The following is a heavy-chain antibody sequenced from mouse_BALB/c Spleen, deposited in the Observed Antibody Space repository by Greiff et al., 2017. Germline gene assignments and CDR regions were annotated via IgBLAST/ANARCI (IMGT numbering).Heavy chain of an antibody. CDR3: ARSFGNYVGYFDV. V-gene: IGHV1-9*01. J-gene: IGHJ1*01. Sequence: VQLRQSGAELMKPGASVKISCKATGYTFSSYWIEWVKQRPGHGLEWIGEILPGSGSTNYNEKFKGKATFTADTSSNTAYMQLSSLTSEDSAVYYCARSFGNYVGYFDVWGAGTTVTVSS. CDR2: ILPGSGST. D-gene: IGHD2-1*01. CDR1: GYTFSSYW.